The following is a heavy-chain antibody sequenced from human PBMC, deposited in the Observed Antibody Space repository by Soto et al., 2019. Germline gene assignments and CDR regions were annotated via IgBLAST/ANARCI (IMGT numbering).Heavy chain of an antibody. CDR2: ISSSGTTI. V-gene: IGHV3-48*02. CDR3: ADDEDGDSDFDS. D-gene: IGHD4-17*01. Sequence: EVQLVESGGGLVQPGGSLRLSCAASGFIFSSYGMNWVRQAPGKGLEWVSYISSSGTTIYYAESVRGRFSISRDNAKNSLYLQMDSLRDEDTAVYFCADDEDGDSDFDSWGQGTLVTVSS. CDR1: GFIFSSYG. J-gene: IGHJ4*02.